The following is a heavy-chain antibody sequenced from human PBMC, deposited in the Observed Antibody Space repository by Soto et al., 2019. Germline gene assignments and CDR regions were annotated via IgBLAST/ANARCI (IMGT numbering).Heavy chain of an antibody. J-gene: IGHJ5*02. CDR1: GFTFSSYW. CDR3: ARVPYCSGGSCYSWFDP. Sequence: EVQLVESGGGLVQPGGSLRLSCAASGFTFSSYWMHWVRQGPGKGLVWVSRINSDGSSTTYADSVKGRFTISRDNAKNTLYLQMNSLRADDTAVYYCARVPYCSGGSCYSWFDPWGQGTLVTVSS. V-gene: IGHV3-74*01. CDR2: INSDGSST. D-gene: IGHD2-15*01.